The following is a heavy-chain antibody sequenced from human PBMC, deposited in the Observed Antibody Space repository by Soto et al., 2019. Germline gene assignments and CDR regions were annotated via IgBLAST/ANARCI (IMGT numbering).Heavy chain of an antibody. V-gene: IGHV1-69*02. CDR2: INPILSMS. J-gene: IGHJ4*02. CDR1: GDTFTFYS. D-gene: IGHD3-10*01. CDR3: ASSYGSGYRAFDY. Sequence: QVQWVQSGAEVKKPGSSVRVSCKASGDTFTFYSINWVRQAPGLRLEWMGRINPILSMSNYAQRFQGRVTMTADKSTSTAYMELSSLRSEDTAMYYCASSYGSGYRAFDYWGQGALVTVSS.